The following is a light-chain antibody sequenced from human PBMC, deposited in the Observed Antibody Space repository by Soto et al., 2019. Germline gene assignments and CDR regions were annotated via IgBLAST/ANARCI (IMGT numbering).Light chain of an antibody. CDR1: QSVSSN. Sequence: IVLTHSPATLSVSPGERATLSCRASQSVSSNLAWYQHKPGQAPRLLIYGASTRATGIPARFSGSGSGAEFTLTISSLQSEDFAVYYCQQYDNWPLTFGGGTKVDIK. J-gene: IGKJ4*01. CDR3: QQYDNWPLT. CDR2: GAS. V-gene: IGKV3-15*01.